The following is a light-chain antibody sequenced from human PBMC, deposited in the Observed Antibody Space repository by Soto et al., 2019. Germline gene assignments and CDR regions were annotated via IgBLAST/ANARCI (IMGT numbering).Light chain of an antibody. CDR1: QSVSNNY. CDR2: GAS. V-gene: IGKV3-20*01. J-gene: IGKJ1*01. Sequence: EIVWTQSPGTMSLSPGEIATLSCRASQSVSNNYLAWYQQKPGQAPRLLIYGASNRATGIPDRFIGSGSGTVFTLTISRLEPEDFAVYYCQQYGSPGTFGQGTKVDIK. CDR3: QQYGSPGT.